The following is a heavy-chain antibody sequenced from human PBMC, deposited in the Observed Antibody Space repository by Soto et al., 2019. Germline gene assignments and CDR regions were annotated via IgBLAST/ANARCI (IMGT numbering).Heavy chain of an antibody. CDR2: ISDHGSMQ. V-gene: IGHV3-30*18. CDR1: GFTFNTFA. J-gene: IGHJ4*02. CDR3: AKDYGLGSTFRIDY. D-gene: IGHD1-26*01. Sequence: QVQLVESGGGLVQPGGSLRLSCAASGFTFNTFAMHWVRQAPGKGLKWVGVISDHGSMQYYADSVKGRFAISRENSKKPLLLQLNGLRADDTAVSYCAKDYGLGSTFRIDYVGQGTLVAVSP.